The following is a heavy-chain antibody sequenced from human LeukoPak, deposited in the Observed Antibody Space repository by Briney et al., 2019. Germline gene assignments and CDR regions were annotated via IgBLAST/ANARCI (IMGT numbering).Heavy chain of an antibody. CDR3: ARMTSYSSGCYFDY. V-gene: IGHV4-59*01. CDR2: IYYSGTT. D-gene: IGHD6-19*01. J-gene: IGHJ4*02. Sequence: PSETLSLTCTVTGGSISGYYWSWIRQPPGKGLEWIGFIYYSGTTNYNPSLKSRVTVSVDTSKNQFSLMLSSVTAADTVVYYCARMTSYSSGCYFDYWGQGTLVTVSS. CDR1: GGSISGYY.